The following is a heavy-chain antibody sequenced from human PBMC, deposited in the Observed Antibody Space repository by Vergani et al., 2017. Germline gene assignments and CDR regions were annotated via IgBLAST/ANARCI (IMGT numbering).Heavy chain of an antibody. CDR1: GFTFNHYA. D-gene: IGHD5-12*01. V-gene: IGHV3-23*01. CDR2: ISGSGGST. Sequence: EVQLLESGGDLVQPGGSLRLSCAASGFTFNHYAMNWVRQAPGKGLEWVSGISGSGGSTYYAGSVKGRFTISRDSSKNTLYLQMNSLSAGDTAVYYCAKANPRSCGYDYHYYYHSMDVWGQGTTVTVSS. J-gene: IGHJ6*02. CDR3: AKANPRSCGYDYHYYYHSMDV.